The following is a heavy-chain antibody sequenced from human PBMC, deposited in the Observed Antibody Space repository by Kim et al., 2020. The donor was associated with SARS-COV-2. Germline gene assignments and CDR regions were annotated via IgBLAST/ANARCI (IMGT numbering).Heavy chain of an antibody. D-gene: IGHD2-21*02. J-gene: IGHJ2*01. CDR3: ARDRGFSCGGDCYSWWYFDL. CDR1: GDSVSSNSAA. Sequence: SQTLSLTCAISGDSVSSNSAAWNWIRQSPSRGLEWLGRTYYRSKWYNDYAVSVKSRITINPDTSKNQFSLQLNSVTPEDTAVYYCARDRGFSCGGDCYSWWYFDLWGRGTLVTVSS. V-gene: IGHV6-1*01. CDR2: TYYRSKWYN.